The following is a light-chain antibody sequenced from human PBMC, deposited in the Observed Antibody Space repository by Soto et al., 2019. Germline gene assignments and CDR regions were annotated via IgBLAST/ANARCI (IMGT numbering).Light chain of an antibody. Sequence: EILMTQSPSTLAVSPGDRATLSCRASQSVRNNLAWYQQKPGQAPRLLIYDASSRATGIPDRFSGGGSGTDFTLTISRLEPEDFEVYYCQQYSSEPLTFGQGTKVDIK. CDR2: DAS. CDR1: QSVRNN. CDR3: QQYSSEPLT. J-gene: IGKJ1*01. V-gene: IGKV3D-20*01.